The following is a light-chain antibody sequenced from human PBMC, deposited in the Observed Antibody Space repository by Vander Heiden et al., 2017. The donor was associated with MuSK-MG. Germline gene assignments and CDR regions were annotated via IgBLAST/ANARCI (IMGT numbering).Light chain of an antibody. V-gene: IGLV2-11*01. CDR2: DVS. J-gene: IGLJ2*01. Sequence: QSALTQPRSVSGSPGQSVTISCTGTSSDVGGHDYVSWYQQHPGKVPKLIIYDVSKRPSGVPDRFSGSKSGTTASLTISGRQPEDEEEYHCGSHAGTYVIFGGGTDLTVL. CDR3: GSHAGTYVI. CDR1: SSDVGGHDY.